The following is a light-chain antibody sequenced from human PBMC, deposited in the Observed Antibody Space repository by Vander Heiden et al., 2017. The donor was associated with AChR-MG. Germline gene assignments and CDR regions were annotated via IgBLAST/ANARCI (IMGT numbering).Light chain of an antibody. CDR1: SAPLATSTF. CDR2: YVS. V-gene: IGLV2-14*01. Sequence: QSALPQPASVTGSPGQSITISSTGASAPLATSTFVPWYQPQPGRAPTLIIFYVSTRPSGVALRFSGSNSGSTASLTISGVQPEDEAEYYCSSYTDSYAPLVRFGGGTNLIVL. CDR3: SSYTDSYAPLVR. J-gene: IGLJ2*01.